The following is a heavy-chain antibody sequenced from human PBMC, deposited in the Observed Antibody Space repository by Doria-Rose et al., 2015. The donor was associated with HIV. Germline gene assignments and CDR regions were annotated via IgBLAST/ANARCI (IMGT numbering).Heavy chain of an antibody. J-gene: IGHJ4*02. CDR1: GSISSGSYY. CDR2: IYTSGNT. Sequence: GSISSGSYYWSWIRQPAGKGLEWIGRIYTSGNTKYNPSLKSRITISIDTSKNQFSLNLSSVTAADTAVYYCAREGFSSGSYQVPYFDFWGQGTLVTVSS. V-gene: IGHV4-61*02. D-gene: IGHD6-19*01. CDR3: AREGFSSGSYQVPYFDF.